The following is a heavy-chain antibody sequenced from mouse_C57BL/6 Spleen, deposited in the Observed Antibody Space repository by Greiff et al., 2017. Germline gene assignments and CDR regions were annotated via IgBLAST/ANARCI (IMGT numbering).Heavy chain of an antibody. J-gene: IGHJ3*01. CDR3: ARDPSMARVAY. Sequence: QVQLKESGPELVKPGASVKISCKASGYAFSSSWMNWVKQRPGKGLEWIGRIYPGDGDTNYNGNFKGKATLTADKSSSTAYLQLSSLTSEDSAVYFCARDPSMARVAYWGQGTLVTVSA. D-gene: IGHD1-1*02. V-gene: IGHV1-82*01. CDR1: GYAFSSSW. CDR2: IYPGDGDT.